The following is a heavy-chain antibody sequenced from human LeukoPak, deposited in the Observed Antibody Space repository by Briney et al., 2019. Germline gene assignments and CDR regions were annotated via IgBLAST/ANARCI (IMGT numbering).Heavy chain of an antibody. CDR3: ARPPGIAAAGYYFDY. Sequence: GESLKISCKGSGYSFTSYWIGWVRQMPGKGLEWMGIIYPGDSDTRYSPSFQGQVTISADKSISTAYLQWSSLKASDTATYYCARPPGIAAAGYYFDYWGQGTLVTVSS. CDR1: GYSFTSYW. D-gene: IGHD6-13*01. J-gene: IGHJ4*02. CDR2: IYPGDSDT. V-gene: IGHV5-51*01.